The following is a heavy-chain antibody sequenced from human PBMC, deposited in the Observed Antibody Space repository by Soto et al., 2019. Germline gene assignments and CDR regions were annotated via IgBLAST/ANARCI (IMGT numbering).Heavy chain of an antibody. D-gene: IGHD6-19*01. CDR1: GGSISSYY. CDR2: IYYSGST. J-gene: IGHJ6*02. Sequence: PSETLSLTCTVSGGSISSYYWSWIRQPPGKGLEWIGYIYYSGSTNYNPSLKSRVTISVDTSKNQFSLKLSSVTAADTAVYYCARDRHWLVQGDYYYHYGMDVWGQGTTVTVSS. V-gene: IGHV4-59*01. CDR3: ARDRHWLVQGDYYYHYGMDV.